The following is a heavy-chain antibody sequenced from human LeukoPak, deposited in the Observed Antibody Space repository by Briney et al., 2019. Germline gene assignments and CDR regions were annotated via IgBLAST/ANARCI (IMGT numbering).Heavy chain of an antibody. CDR3: ARVEWELRNFDY. J-gene: IGHJ4*02. D-gene: IGHD1-26*01. CDR2: ISPNSGGT. CDR1: GYTFTGYY. Sequence: GASVKVSCKASGYTFTGYYMHWVRQAPGQGLEWMGRISPNSGGTNYAQKFQGRVTMTRDTSISTAYMELSRLRSDDTAVYYCARVEWELRNFDYWGQGTLVTVSS. V-gene: IGHV1-2*06.